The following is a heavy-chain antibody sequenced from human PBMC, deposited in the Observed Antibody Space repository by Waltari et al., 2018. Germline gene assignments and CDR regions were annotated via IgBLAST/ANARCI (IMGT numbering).Heavy chain of an antibody. V-gene: IGHV3-72*01. Sequence: EVQLVESGGGLVQPGGSVTLSCAASGFTFTNPSMKWVRQAPGRGLEWIARTKHKAENYITDYAASVQARFSVSRDDSTNSLFLQMNSLQAEDTAVYYCARDTAAALDYWGQGTLVTVSS. CDR1: GFTFTNPS. D-gene: IGHD6-25*01. CDR3: ARDTAAALDY. CDR2: TKHKAENYIT. J-gene: IGHJ4*02.